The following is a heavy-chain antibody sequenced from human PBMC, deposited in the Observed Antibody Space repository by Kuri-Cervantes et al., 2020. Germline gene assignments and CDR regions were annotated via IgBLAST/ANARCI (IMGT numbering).Heavy chain of an antibody. D-gene: IGHD3-10*01. CDR2: IKCDGSEK. CDR1: GFTFSSSW. CDR3: ARDRHYGSGSYYLYYMDV. J-gene: IGHJ6*03. Sequence: GGSLRLSCAASGFTFSSSWMHWVCQAPEKGLEWVADIKCDGSEKYYVDSVKGRLTISRDNAKNSLYLQMNSLRAEDTAVYYCARDRHYGSGSYYLYYMDVWGKGTTVTVSS. V-gene: IGHV3-52*01.